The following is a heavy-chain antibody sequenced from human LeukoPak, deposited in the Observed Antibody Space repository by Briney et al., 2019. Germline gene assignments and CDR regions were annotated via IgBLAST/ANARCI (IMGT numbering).Heavy chain of an antibody. V-gene: IGHV3-30*18. CDR3: AKGPRSGSYSDY. J-gene: IGHJ4*02. D-gene: IGHD1-26*01. Sequence: GGSLRLSRAGSGFTFSSYGMHWVRQAPGKGLEWVAVISYDGSNKYYADSVKGRFTISRDNSKNTLYLQMNSLRAEDTAVYYCAKGPRSGSYSDYWGQGTLGTVSS. CDR1: GFTFSSYG. CDR2: ISYDGSNK.